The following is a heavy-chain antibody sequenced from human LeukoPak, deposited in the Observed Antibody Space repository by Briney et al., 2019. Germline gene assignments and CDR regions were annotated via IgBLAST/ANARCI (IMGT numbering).Heavy chain of an antibody. V-gene: IGHV1-2*02. J-gene: IGHJ4*02. CDR2: INPNSGGT. D-gene: IGHD1-26*01. CDR1: GYTFTGYY. Sequence: GASVKVSCKASGYTFTGYYMHWVRQAPGQGLEWMGWINPNSGGTNYAQKFQGRVTMTRDTSISTAYMELSSLRSDDTAVYYCARAHGGGSLMRVYWGQGTLVTVYS. CDR3: ARAHGGGSLMRVY.